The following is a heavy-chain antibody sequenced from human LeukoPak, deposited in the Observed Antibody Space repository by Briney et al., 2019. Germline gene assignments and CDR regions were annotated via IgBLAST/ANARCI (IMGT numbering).Heavy chain of an antibody. CDR1: GFTFSSYA. D-gene: IGHD1-26*01. J-gene: IGHJ4*02. CDR3: AKGPSYSGSYSRGYLDY. Sequence: GGSLRLSCAASGFTFSSYAMSWVRQAPGKGLEWVSAISGSGGSTYYADSVNGRFTISRDNSKNTLYLQMNSLRAEDTAVYYCAKGPSYSGSYSRGYLDYWGQGTLVTVSS. V-gene: IGHV3-23*01. CDR2: ISGSGGST.